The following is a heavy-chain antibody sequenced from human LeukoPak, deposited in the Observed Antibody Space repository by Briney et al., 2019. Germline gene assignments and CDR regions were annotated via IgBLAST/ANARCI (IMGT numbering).Heavy chain of an antibody. J-gene: IGHJ4*02. Sequence: SETLSLTCAVSGGSISSSNWWSWVRQPPGKGLEWIGEIYHSGSTNYSPSLKSRVTISVDRSKNQFSLKLSSVTAADTAVYYCARDGTLYYYDSSGYRWGQGTLVTVSS. CDR1: GGSISSSNW. CDR2: IYHSGST. D-gene: IGHD3-22*01. CDR3: ARDGTLYYYDSSGYR. V-gene: IGHV4-4*02.